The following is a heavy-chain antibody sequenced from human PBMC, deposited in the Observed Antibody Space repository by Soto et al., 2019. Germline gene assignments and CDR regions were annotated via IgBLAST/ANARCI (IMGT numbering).Heavy chain of an antibody. D-gene: IGHD1-26*01. Sequence: PGGSLRLSCAASGFTFSSYSMNWVRQAPGKGLEWVSSISSSSSYIYYADSVKVRFTISRDNAKNSLYLQMNSLRAEDTVVYYCASSPSSDSESYSNWFDSWGQGTLVSVSS. CDR2: ISSSSSYI. J-gene: IGHJ5*01. CDR1: GFTFSSYS. V-gene: IGHV3-21*01. CDR3: ASSPSSDSESYSNWFDS.